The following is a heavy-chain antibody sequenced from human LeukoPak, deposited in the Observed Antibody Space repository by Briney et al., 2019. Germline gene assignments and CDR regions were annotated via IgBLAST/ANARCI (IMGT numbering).Heavy chain of an antibody. Sequence: GGSLRLSCAASGFTFISYWMHWVRQAPGKGLVWVSRINSDGSTTSYAASVEGRFTISRDTAKNTLYLQMNSLRAEGTAVYYCARGHHYYDSSAYYYWGQGTLVTVSS. D-gene: IGHD3-22*01. CDR1: GFTFISYW. J-gene: IGHJ4*02. CDR3: ARGHHYYDSSAYYY. CDR2: INSDGSTT. V-gene: IGHV3-74*01.